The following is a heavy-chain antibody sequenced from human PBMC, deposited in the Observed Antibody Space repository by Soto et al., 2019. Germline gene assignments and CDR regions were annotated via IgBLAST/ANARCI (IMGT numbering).Heavy chain of an antibody. J-gene: IGHJ5*02. Sequence: QVQLVQSGAEVKKPGSSVKVSCKASGGTFSSYTISWVRQAPGQGLEWMGRIIPILGIANYAQKFQGRVTITADKSTSTAYIELSSLRSEDTAVYYCATSGYCSGGSCPAKYNWFDPWGQGTLVTVSS. CDR2: IIPILGIA. CDR3: ATSGYCSGGSCPAKYNWFDP. V-gene: IGHV1-69*02. CDR1: GGTFSSYT. D-gene: IGHD2-15*01.